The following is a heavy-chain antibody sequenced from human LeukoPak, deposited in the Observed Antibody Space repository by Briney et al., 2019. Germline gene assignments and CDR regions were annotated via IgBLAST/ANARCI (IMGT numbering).Heavy chain of an antibody. D-gene: IGHD2-2*01. CDR1: GYSVSSGYY. CDR3: VRSKAHLSTSWYGNWFDP. V-gene: IGHV4-38-2*02. J-gene: IGHJ5*02. CDR2: IYHSGDT. Sequence: SETLSLTCTVSGYSVSSGYYWGWIRQPPGKGLEWIASIYHSGDTYYNPSLRSRVTISLDTSKNQLSLKLSSVTAADTAVYYCVRSKAHLSTSWYGNWFDPWGQGTLVTVSS.